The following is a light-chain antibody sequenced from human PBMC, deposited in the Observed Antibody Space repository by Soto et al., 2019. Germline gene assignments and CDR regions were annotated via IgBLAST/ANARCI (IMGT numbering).Light chain of an antibody. CDR1: QSVSSSY. Sequence: EIVVTQSPGTLSCSPGERSSLSCAASQSVSSSYLAWYQQKPGLAPRLLIYDASSRATGIPDRFSGSGSGTDFTLTISRLEPEDFAVYYCQQYGSSPRLTFGGGTKVDIK. CDR3: QQYGSSPRLT. V-gene: IGKV3D-20*01. CDR2: DAS. J-gene: IGKJ4*01.